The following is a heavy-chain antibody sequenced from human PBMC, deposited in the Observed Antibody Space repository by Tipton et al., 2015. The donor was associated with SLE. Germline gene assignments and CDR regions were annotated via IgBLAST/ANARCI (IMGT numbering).Heavy chain of an antibody. CDR1: GASVTSHNYY. D-gene: IGHD3-22*01. CDR3: ASKYFYDSDGLRY. V-gene: IGHV4-61*09. CDR2: IYTSGST. J-gene: IGHJ4*02. Sequence: TLSLTCTVSGASVTSHNYYWNWVRQPAGKGLEWIGHIYTSGSTNYNPSLKSRVSLSVDTSKNQFSLRLSSVTAADTAVYYCASKYFYDSDGLRYWGQGTLVTVSS.